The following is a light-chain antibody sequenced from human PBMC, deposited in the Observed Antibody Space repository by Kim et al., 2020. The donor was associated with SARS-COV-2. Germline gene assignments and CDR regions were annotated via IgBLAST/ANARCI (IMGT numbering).Light chain of an antibody. CDR1: KLVDKY. CDR3: QAWDSSTVV. Sequence: ASPGQTASSTCSGDKLVDKYACWYQQKPGQSPVLVIYQDSKRPSGIPERFSGSNSGNTATLTISGTQAMDEADYYCQAWDSSTVVFGGGTQLTVL. V-gene: IGLV3-1*01. CDR2: QDS. J-gene: IGLJ2*01.